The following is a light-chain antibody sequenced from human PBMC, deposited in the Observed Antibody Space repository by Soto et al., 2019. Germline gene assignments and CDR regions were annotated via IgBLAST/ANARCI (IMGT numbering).Light chain of an antibody. CDR3: QQYGSSRT. V-gene: IGKV3-20*01. CDR1: QSVSSSY. J-gene: IGKJ1*01. Sequence: IVLTQSPGSLSVSPGERATLFCRASQSVSSSYLAWYQQKPGQAPRLLIYGASNRATGIPDRFSGSGSGTDFTLTISRLEPEDFAVYSCQQYGSSRTFGQGTKVDIK. CDR2: GAS.